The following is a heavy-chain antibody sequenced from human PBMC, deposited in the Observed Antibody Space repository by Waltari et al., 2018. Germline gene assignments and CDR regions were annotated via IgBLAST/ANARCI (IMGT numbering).Heavy chain of an antibody. Sequence: QVQLVQSGAEVKKPGASVKVSCKASGYTFTSYYMHWVRQAPGQGLEWMGKHNPSGGSTRYREKIQGRVTMTRDTAASTVYMELGSLRSEDTAVYYCARGLDYYDSSGYHYWGQGTLVTVSS. J-gene: IGHJ4*02. CDR3: ARGLDYYDSSGYHY. CDR1: GYTFTSYY. D-gene: IGHD3-22*01. V-gene: IGHV1-46*01. CDR2: HNPSGGST.